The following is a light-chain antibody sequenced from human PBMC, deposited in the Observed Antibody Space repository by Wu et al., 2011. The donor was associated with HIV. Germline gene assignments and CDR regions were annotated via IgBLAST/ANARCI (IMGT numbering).Light chain of an antibody. CDR1: QSVSSNY. Sequence: EIVLTQSPGTLSLSPGERATLSCRASQSVSSNYLAWYQQKPGQAPRLLIYGASSRATGIPDRFSGSGSGTDFTLTISRLEPEDFAVYFCQQCGVSPFTFGQGTKRGDQT. V-gene: IGKV3-20*01. J-gene: IGKJ2*01. CDR3: QQCGVSPFT. CDR2: GAS.